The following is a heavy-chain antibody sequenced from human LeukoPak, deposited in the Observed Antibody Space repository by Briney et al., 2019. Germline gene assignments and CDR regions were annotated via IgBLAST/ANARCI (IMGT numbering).Heavy chain of an antibody. J-gene: IGHJ4*02. CDR3: AKSHKEYQLLFTLNY. CDR2: ISGSGGST. Sequence: QPGGSLRLSCAASGFTFSSYAMSWVRQAPGKGLEWVSAISGSGGSTYYADSVKGRFTISRDNSKNTLYLQMNSLRAEGTAVYYCAKSHKEYQLLFTLNYWGQGTLVTVSS. CDR1: GFTFSSYA. D-gene: IGHD2-2*01. V-gene: IGHV3-23*01.